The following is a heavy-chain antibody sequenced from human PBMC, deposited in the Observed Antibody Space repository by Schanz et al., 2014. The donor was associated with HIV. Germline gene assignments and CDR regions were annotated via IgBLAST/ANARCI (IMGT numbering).Heavy chain of an antibody. CDR1: GYMFTSYY. CDR3: ARVTQGGYSGYDY. Sequence: QVQLVQSGAEVKKPGASMKVSCKTSGYMFTSYYINWVRQAPGQGLEWMGIIHPNGGTTTYAQKFLGRVTMTRDTSTSTVYMQLSSLRSEDTAVYYCARVTQGGYSGYDYWGQGTLVTVSS. J-gene: IGHJ4*02. D-gene: IGHD5-12*01. V-gene: IGHV1-46*01. CDR2: IHPNGGTT.